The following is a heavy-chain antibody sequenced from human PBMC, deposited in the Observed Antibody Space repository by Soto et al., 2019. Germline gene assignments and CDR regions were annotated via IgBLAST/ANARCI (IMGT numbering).Heavy chain of an antibody. J-gene: IGHJ6*02. CDR3: ARLEGFKVKYV. D-gene: IGHD3-3*01. V-gene: IGHV4-39*01. Sequence: KTSETLSLTCTVSGDSISSSSYYWGWIRQPPGKGLEWIGNVYYSGSTYYNPSLKSRVTISVDTSKNQFSLRLRSVTAADTAVYYCARLEGFKVKYVCGRGTTGAVCS. CDR1: GDSISSSSYY. CDR2: VYYSGST.